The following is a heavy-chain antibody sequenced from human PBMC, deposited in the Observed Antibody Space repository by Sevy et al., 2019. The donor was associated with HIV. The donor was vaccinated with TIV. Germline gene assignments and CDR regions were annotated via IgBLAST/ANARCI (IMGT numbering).Heavy chain of an antibody. CDR2: ISGSSSYT. CDR3: ARVVGATGLFDY. V-gene: IGHV3-11*06. CDR1: GFTFSDYY. Sequence: GGSLRLSCAASGFTFSDYYMSWIRQAPGKGLEWVSYISGSSSYTNYADSVMGRLPISRDNAKNSLYLQISSLRAEDTAVYFCARVVGATGLFDYWGQGTLVTVSS. J-gene: IGHJ4*02. D-gene: IGHD1-26*01.